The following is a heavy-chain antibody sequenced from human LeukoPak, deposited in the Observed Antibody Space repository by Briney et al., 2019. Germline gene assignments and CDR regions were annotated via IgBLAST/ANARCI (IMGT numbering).Heavy chain of an antibody. Sequence: ASVKVSCKASGYTFTSYDINWVRQATGRGLEWMGWMNPNSGNTGYAQKFQGRVTMTRNTSISTAYMELSSLRSEDTAVYYCARGIYGDYEGDYWGQGTLVTVSS. CDR3: ARGIYGDYEGDY. CDR2: MNPNSGNT. CDR1: GYTFTSYD. J-gene: IGHJ4*02. D-gene: IGHD4-17*01. V-gene: IGHV1-8*01.